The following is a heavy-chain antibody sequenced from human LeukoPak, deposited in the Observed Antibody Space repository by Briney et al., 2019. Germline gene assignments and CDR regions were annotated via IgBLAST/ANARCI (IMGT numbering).Heavy chain of an antibody. Sequence: GESLKISCKVSGYTFSSYWIGWVRQMPEKGLEWMGIIYLGDSDTRYSPSFQGQVTFSADKSISTAYLQWSSLKASDTAMYYCARRMAGAGMYYFDYWGQGTPVTVSS. D-gene: IGHD6-13*01. CDR2: IYLGDSDT. V-gene: IGHV5-51*01. CDR3: ARRMAGAGMYYFDY. CDR1: GYTFSSYW. J-gene: IGHJ4*02.